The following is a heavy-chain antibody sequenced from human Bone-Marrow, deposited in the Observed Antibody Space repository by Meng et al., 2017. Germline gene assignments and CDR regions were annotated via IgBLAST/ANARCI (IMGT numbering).Heavy chain of an antibody. Sequence: GESLKISCAASGFTFSSYWMSWVLQAPGKGLEWVANIKQDGSEKYYVDSVKGRFTISRDNAKNSLYLQMNSLRAEYTAVYYCAREQYYYDSSGYFGAFDIWGQGTRVT. J-gene: IGHJ3*02. D-gene: IGHD3-22*01. V-gene: IGHV3-7*01. CDR1: GFTFSSYW. CDR2: IKQDGSEK. CDR3: AREQYYYDSSGYFGAFDI.